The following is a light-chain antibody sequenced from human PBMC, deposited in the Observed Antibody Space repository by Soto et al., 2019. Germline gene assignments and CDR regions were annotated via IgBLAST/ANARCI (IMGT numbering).Light chain of an antibody. CDR2: GAS. CDR3: QQYKNWPLA. V-gene: IGKV3-15*01. Sequence: EIVMTQSPATLSVSRGERATLSCWASQSVSSNLAWYQQKPGQAPRLLIYGASTRATGIPARFSGSGSGTEFTLTISSLQSEDFAVYYCQQYKNWPLAFGGGTKVEIK. J-gene: IGKJ4*01. CDR1: QSVSSN.